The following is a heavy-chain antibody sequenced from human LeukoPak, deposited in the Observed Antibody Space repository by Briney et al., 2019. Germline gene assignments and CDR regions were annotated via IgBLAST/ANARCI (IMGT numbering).Heavy chain of an antibody. CDR2: IVVGSGNT. CDR3: AGSLGYCTSNVCYLKY. CDR1: GFTFTSSA. D-gene: IGHD2-8*01. Sequence: SVKVSCKASGFTFTSSAMQWVRQARGQRLEWIGWIVVGSGNTNYAQKFQERVAITRDMSTSTAYMELRSLRSDDTAVYYCAGSLGYCTSNVCYLKYWGQGTLVTVSS. J-gene: IGHJ4*02. V-gene: IGHV1-58*02.